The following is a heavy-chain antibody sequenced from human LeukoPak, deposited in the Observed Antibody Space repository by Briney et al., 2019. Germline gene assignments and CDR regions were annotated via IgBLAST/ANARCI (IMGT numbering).Heavy chain of an antibody. CDR2: ISYDGSNK. CDR1: GFTFSSYA. D-gene: IGHD2-2*01. CDR3: ARGYCSSTSCSPPGY. J-gene: IGHJ4*02. V-gene: IGHV3-30-3*01. Sequence: PGGSLRLSCAASGFTFSSYAMHWVRQAPGKGLEWVAVISYDGSNKYYADSVKGRFTISRDNSKNTLYLQMNSLRAEDTAVYYCARGYCSSTSCSPPGYWGQGTLVTVSS.